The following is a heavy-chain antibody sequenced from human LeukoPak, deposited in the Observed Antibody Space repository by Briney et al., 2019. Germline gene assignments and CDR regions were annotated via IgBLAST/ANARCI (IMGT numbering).Heavy chain of an antibody. V-gene: IGHV4-59*11. CDR2: IYYSGST. J-gene: IGHJ4*02. CDR3: ARGGWSLDF. D-gene: IGHD6-19*01. CDR1: GGSISSHY. Sequence: SETLSLTCTVSGGSISSHYWSWIRQPPGKGLEWIGYIYYSGSTNYNPSLKSRVTMSADTSKNQFSLKLSSVTAADTAVYYYARGGWSLDFWGRGTLVTISS.